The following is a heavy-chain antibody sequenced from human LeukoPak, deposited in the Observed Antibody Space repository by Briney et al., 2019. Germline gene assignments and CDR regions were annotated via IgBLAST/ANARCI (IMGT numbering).Heavy chain of an antibody. CDR1: GGSISSGSYY. J-gene: IGHJ6*03. Sequence: PSETLSLTCTVSGGSISSGSYYWSWIRQPAGKGLEWIGRIYTSGSTSYNPSLKSRVTISVDTSKNQFSLKLSSVTAADTAVYYCARDSPTVTTVHLYYYYYMDVWGKGTTVTVSS. CDR2: IYTSGST. CDR3: ARDSPTVTTVHLYYYYYMDV. D-gene: IGHD4-17*01. V-gene: IGHV4-61*02.